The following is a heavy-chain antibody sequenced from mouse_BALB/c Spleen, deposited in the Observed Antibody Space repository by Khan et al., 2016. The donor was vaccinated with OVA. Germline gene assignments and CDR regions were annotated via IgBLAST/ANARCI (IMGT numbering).Heavy chain of an antibody. Sequence: EVQLQESGPGLVKPSQSLSLTCTVTGYSITSDYAWNWIWQFPGNKLEWMGYISYSGNTKYNPSLKSRISITRDTSKNQFFLQLNFVTIEDTATYYCARMQGGDFDYWGQGTTLTVSS. V-gene: IGHV3-2*02. CDR2: ISYSGNT. CDR1: GYSITSDYA. D-gene: IGHD6-1*01. J-gene: IGHJ2*01. CDR3: ARMQGGDFDY.